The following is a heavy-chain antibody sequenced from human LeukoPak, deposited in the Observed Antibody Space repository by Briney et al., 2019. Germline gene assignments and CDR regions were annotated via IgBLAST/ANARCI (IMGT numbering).Heavy chain of an antibody. V-gene: IGHV4-59*01. Sequence: SETLSLTCTASGGSISSYYWSWIRQPPGKGLEWFGYIYYSGSTNYNPSLKSRVTISVDTSKNQFSLKLSSMTAADTAIYYCARVTTMATGYFDYWGQGTLVTVSS. CDR3: ARVTTMATGYFDY. J-gene: IGHJ4*02. CDR2: IYYSGST. D-gene: IGHD3-10*01. CDR1: GGSISSYY.